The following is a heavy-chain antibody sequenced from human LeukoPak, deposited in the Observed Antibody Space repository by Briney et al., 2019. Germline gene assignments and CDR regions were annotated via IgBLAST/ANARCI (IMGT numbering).Heavy chain of an antibody. J-gene: IGHJ4*02. V-gene: IGHV3-48*04. CDR3: ARSMATIWTDLDY. Sequence: PGGSLRLSCAASGFTFSSYSMNWVRQAPGKGLEWVSYISSSSSTIYYADSVKGRFTISRDNAKNSLYLQMNSLRAEDTAVYYCARSMATIWTDLDYWGQGTLVTVSS. D-gene: IGHD5-24*01. CDR2: ISSSSSTI. CDR1: GFTFSSYS.